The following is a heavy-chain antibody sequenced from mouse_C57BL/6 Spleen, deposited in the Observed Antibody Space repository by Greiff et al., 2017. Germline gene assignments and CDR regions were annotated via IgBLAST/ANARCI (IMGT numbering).Heavy chain of an antibody. Sequence: VQLQQSGAELVRPGASVKLSCTASGFNIKDYYMHWVKQRPEQGLEWIGRIDPEGGDTEYAPKFQGKATMTADTSSNTAYLQLSSLTSEDTAVYYCTTFGYDDYAMDYWGQGTSVTVSS. CDR2: IDPEGGDT. CDR3: TTFGYDDYAMDY. V-gene: IGHV14-1*01. J-gene: IGHJ4*01. D-gene: IGHD2-2*01. CDR1: GFNIKDYY.